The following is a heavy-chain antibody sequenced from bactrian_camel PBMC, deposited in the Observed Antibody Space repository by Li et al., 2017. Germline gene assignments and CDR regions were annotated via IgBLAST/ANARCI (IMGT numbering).Heavy chain of an antibody. V-gene: IGHV3-3*01. CDR1: TDTTSTYC. Sequence: VQLVESGGGSVQAGGTLKLSCTMSTDTTSTYCMGWFRQAPGKEREGVAVITRIHGGTEYADSVKGRFTISLDAAKNSVDLQMNSLKPDDTAVYYCAATGQMLSVAGCRTQGTQVTVS. CDR2: ITRIHGGT. D-gene: IGHD1*01. J-gene: IGHJ4*01.